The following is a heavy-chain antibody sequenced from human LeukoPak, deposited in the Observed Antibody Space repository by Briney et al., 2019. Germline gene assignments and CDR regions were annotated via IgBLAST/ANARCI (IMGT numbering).Heavy chain of an antibody. CDR3: ARVYSNYVGWFDP. CDR1: GGSFSGYY. J-gene: IGHJ5*02. V-gene: IGHV4-34*01. CDR2: INHSGST. D-gene: IGHD4-11*01. Sequence: SSETLSLTCAVYGGSFSGYYWSRIRQPPGKGLEWIGEINHSGSTNYNPSLKSRVTISVDTSKNQFSLKLSSVTAADTAVYYCARVYSNYVGWFDPWGQGTLVTVSS.